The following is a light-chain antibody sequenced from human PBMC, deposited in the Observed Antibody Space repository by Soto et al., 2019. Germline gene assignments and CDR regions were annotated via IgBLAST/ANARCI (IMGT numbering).Light chain of an antibody. J-gene: IGKJ1*01. CDR1: QSVSDR. CDR2: AAS. V-gene: IGKV3-15*01. CDR3: QQYSTYTWT. Sequence: EIVMTQSPDTLSVSPGERATLSCRASQSVSDRVVWYQQKSGQAPSLLIYAASTRAAGIPARFSGSGSGTEFTLTIGSLQPDDFATYHCQQYSTYTWTFGQGTKVDIK.